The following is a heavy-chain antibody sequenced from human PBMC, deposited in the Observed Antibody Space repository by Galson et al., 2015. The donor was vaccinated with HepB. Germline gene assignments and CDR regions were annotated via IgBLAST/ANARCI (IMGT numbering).Heavy chain of an antibody. D-gene: IGHD4-23*01. J-gene: IGHJ6*02. V-gene: IGHV3-23*01. Sequence: SLRLSCAASGFRFSTYVMSWVRQAPGKGLEWVSSISGSGGSTYYSDSVKGRFTISRDNFKKTLHLRMNSLRDEDTAVYYCAKDLAVGPGYYYYGMDAWGQGTTVTVSS. CDR3: AKDLAVGPGYYYYGMDA. CDR2: ISGSGGST. CDR1: GFRFSTYV.